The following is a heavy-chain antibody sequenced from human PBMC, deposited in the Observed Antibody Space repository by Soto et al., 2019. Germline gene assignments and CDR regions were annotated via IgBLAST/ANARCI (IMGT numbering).Heavy chain of an antibody. CDR2: IKSKTDGGTS. V-gene: IGHV3-15*07. CDR1: GFTFSNAW. Sequence: EVQLVESGGGLVKPGGSLRLSCAASGFTFSNAWMNWVRQAPGKGLEWVGRIKSKTDGGTSDYAAPVKGRFTISRDDSKNTLYLQMNSLKTEDTAVYYCTRIRRVTTFDYWGQGTLVTVSS. D-gene: IGHD2-21*02. CDR3: TRIRRVTTFDY. J-gene: IGHJ4*02.